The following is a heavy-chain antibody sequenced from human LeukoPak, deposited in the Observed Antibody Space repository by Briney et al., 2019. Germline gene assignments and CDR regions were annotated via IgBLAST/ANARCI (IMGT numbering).Heavy chain of an antibody. V-gene: IGHV3-7*04. CDR1: GFTLSTYW. Sequence: GESLRLSCAASGFTLSTYWMSWVRQAPGKGLEWVAYINRDGSGKYYVDSVRGRFTISRDNAKNSLYLQMNSLRAEDTAVYYCARVQTGTTNWFDPWGQGTLVTASS. CDR2: INRDGSGK. D-gene: IGHD1-1*01. CDR3: ARVQTGTTNWFDP. J-gene: IGHJ5*02.